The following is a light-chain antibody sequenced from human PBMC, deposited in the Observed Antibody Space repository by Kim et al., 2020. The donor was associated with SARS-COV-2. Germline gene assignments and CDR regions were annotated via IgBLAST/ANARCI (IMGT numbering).Light chain of an antibody. V-gene: IGKV3-15*01. J-gene: IGKJ1*01. CDR3: QQSNDWPALT. CDR1: QTINNK. Sequence: SPGERATLSCRASQTINNKLVWYQHKPGQAPRLLIYDATTRATGVPARFIGSGCETDFTLTISILQSEDVAVYYCQQSNDWPALTFGQGTKVDIK. CDR2: DAT.